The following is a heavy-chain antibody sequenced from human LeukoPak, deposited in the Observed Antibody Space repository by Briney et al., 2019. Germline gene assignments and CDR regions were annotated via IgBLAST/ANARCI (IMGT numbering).Heavy chain of an antibody. V-gene: IGHV3-23*01. CDR3: SKWGDYDVLTGYYVPDY. CDR2: ILGSGGST. J-gene: IGHJ4*02. D-gene: IGHD3-9*01. Sequence: GGSLRLSCAASGFTFSNYAMSWVRQAPGKGLEWVSAILGSGGSTYYADSVKGRFTVSRDNSKSTLYLQMNSLRAEDTALYYCSKWGDYDVLTGYYVPDYWGQGTLVTVSS. CDR1: GFTFSNYA.